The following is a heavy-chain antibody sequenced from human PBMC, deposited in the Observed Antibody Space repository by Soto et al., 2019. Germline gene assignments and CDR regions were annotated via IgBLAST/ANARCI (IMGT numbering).Heavy chain of an antibody. CDR1: GASLSRYY. CDR3: VGDGRSNLRDRFEP. Sequence: PLETLSLTCNVSGASLSRYYWSWIRQPPGKGLEWIGRIYATGDTDYNPSLKSSISMSVDMSKKQFSLTLRSVTAADTAIYYCVGDGRSNLRDRFEPWGRGVLVAVSS. D-gene: IGHD1-26*01. CDR2: IYATGDT. V-gene: IGHV4-4*07. J-gene: IGHJ5*02.